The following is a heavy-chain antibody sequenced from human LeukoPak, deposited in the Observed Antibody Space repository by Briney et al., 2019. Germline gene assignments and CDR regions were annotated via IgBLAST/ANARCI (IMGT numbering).Heavy chain of an antibody. CDR2: INPSGGST. D-gene: IGHD4-23*01. CDR1: GYTFTSYY. V-gene: IGHV1-46*01. CDR3: ARVLRRFGYFDY. J-gene: IGHJ4*02. Sequence: ASVKVSCKASGYTFTSYYMHWVRQAPGQGLEWMGIINPSGGSTSYAQKLQGRVTMTRDTSTSTVYMELSSLRSEDTAVYYCARVLRRFGYFDYWGQGTLVTVSS.